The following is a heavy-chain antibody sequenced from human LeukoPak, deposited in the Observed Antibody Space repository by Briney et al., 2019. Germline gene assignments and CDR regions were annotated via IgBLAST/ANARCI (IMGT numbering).Heavy chain of an antibody. D-gene: IGHD6-19*01. CDR1: GYTFTSYG. V-gene: IGHV1-18*04. CDR2: NSAYNGNT. CDR3: ARVHSSGWYPWQGPFDY. J-gene: IGHJ4*02. Sequence: ASVKVSCKASGYTFTSYGISWVRQAPGQGLEWKGWNSAYNGNTNYAQKLQGRVTMTTDTSTSTAYMGLRSLRSDDTAVYYCARVHSSGWYPWQGPFDYWGQGTLVTVSS.